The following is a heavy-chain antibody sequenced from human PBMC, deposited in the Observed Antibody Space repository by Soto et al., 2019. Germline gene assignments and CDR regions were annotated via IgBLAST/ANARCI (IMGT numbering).Heavy chain of an antibody. J-gene: IGHJ4*02. CDR2: IYYSGST. V-gene: IGHV4-59*08. CDR1: GGSISSYY. Sequence: SETLSLTCTVSGGSISSYYWSWIRQPPGKGLEWIGYIYYSGSTNYNPSLKSRVTISVDTSKNQFSLKLSSVTAADTAVYYCARLGIRIPNRRGVFDYWGQGTLVTVSS. D-gene: IGHD2-15*01. CDR3: ARLGIRIPNRRGVFDY.